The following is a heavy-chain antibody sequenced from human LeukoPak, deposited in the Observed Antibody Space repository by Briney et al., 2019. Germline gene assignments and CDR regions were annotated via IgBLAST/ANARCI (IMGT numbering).Heavy chain of an antibody. Sequence: GASVKVSCKASGYTLTNYYMHWVRQAPGQGLEWMGIINPSGGSTSYAQKFQSRVTMTRDTSTSTVYMELSSLRSEDTAVYYCARGTYSSSSGLDTHFDYWGQGTLVTVSS. CDR3: ARGTYSSSSGLDTHFDY. D-gene: IGHD6-6*01. J-gene: IGHJ4*02. V-gene: IGHV1-46*01. CDR2: INPSGGST. CDR1: GYTLTNYY.